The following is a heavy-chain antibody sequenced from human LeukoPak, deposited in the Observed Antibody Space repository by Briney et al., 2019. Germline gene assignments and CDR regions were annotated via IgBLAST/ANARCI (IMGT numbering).Heavy chain of an antibody. J-gene: IGHJ4*02. CDR1: GGSFSGYY. D-gene: IGHD5-18*01. V-gene: IGHV4-34*01. CDR2: INHSGST. Sequence: SETLSLTCAVYGGSFSGYYWSWIRQPPGKGLEWIGEINHSGSTNYNPSLKSRVTISVDTSKNQFSLKLSSVTAADTAVYYCARWARYSCGHRGNFDYWGQGTLVTVSS. CDR3: ARWARYSCGHRGNFDY.